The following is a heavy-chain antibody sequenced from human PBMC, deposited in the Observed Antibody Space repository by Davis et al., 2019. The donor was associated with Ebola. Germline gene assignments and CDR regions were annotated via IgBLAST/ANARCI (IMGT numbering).Heavy chain of an antibody. D-gene: IGHD3-3*02. V-gene: IGHV5-51*01. Sequence: KISCKGSGYTFTTYWIGWVRQMPGKGLEWMGIIYPGYSDTRYIPSCQGQVTISADKSISTAYLQWSSLKASDTAMYYCARRGGWSGAFLDYWGQGTLVTVSS. CDR2: IYPGYSDT. CDR3: ARRGGWSGAFLDY. CDR1: GYTFTTYW. J-gene: IGHJ4*02.